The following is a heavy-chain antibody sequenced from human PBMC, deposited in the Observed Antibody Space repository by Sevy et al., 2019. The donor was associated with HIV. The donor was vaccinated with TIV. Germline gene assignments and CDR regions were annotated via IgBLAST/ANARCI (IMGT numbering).Heavy chain of an antibody. D-gene: IGHD6-19*01. CDR1: GFTFNIYS. V-gene: IGHV3-30*03. CDR2: ISYDGTDN. Sequence: GGSLRLSCAASGFTFNIYSMNWVRQAPGKGLEWVTFISYDGTDNYYADSVKGRFTISRDNSKNTLDLQMNSLRPEDTAIYYCARDGVSSGWYRGYYFDNWGQGTLVTVSS. J-gene: IGHJ4*02. CDR3: ARDGVSSGWYRGYYFDN.